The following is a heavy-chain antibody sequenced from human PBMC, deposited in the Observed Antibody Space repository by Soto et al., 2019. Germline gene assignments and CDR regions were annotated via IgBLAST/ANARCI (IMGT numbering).Heavy chain of an antibody. Sequence: QVQLQQWGAGLLKPSETLSLTGAVYGWSFSGDYWSWIRQPPGKVLEWVGEIHHSGSTTYNPSLNSRVTLSVDPSKIQFSLKLSSVPAADTAVYDCARDYRPPYCSGGSCATFDYYYYYMDVWGKGTTVTVSS. V-gene: IGHV4-34*01. D-gene: IGHD2-15*01. CDR3: ARDYRPPYCSGGSCATFDYYYYYMDV. CDR2: IHHSGST. J-gene: IGHJ6*03. CDR1: GWSFSGDY.